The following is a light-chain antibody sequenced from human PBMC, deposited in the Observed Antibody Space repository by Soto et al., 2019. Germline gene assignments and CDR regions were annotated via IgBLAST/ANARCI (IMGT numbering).Light chain of an antibody. CDR1: QTISSNY. V-gene: IGKV3-20*01. J-gene: IGKJ1*01. CDR3: QLYGSSPKT. CDR2: GAS. Sequence: EIVLTQSPGTLSLSPGERATLSCRATQTISSNYLAWYRQKPGQAPKLLIHGASTRATGIPDRFSGSGPGTDFTLTISRLEPEDFAVYYCQLYGSSPKTFGQGTKVEF.